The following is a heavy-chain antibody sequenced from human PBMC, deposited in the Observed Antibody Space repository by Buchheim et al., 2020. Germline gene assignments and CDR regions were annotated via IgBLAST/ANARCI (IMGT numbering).Heavy chain of an antibody. J-gene: IGHJ4*02. CDR3: AKQMRRSAEGGVRIYGASGGDQFDS. CDR2: ISYDGRKK. CDR1: GFTFYNYA. V-gene: IGHV3-30*09. D-gene: IGHD3-3*01. Sequence: QVRLVESGGGVVQPGRSLRLSCVASGFTFYNYAIHWVRQAPGKGLEWVATISYDGRKKDSLESLRGRFAISRDNSRNTVFLQMDSLRTEDTATYFCAKQMRRSAEGGVRIYGASGGDQFDSWGQGIL.